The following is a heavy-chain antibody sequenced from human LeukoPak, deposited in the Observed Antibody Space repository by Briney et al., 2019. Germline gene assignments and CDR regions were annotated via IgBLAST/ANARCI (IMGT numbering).Heavy chain of an antibody. V-gene: IGHV3-48*01. CDR1: GFTFSSYS. J-gene: IGHJ4*02. CDR3: AKVSLSVVKGYYFDY. CDR2: ISSSSSTI. Sequence: PGGSLRLSCAASGFTFSSYSMNWVRQAPGKGLEWVSYISSSSSTIYYADSVKGRFTISRDNSKNTLYLQMNSLRAEDTAVYYCAKVSLSVVKGYYFDYWGQGTLVTVSS. D-gene: IGHD4-23*01.